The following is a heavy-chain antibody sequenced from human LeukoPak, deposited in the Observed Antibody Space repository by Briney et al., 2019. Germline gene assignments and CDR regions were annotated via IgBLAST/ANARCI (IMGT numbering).Heavy chain of an antibody. CDR3: ANVEDGDVVVVPAVTGH. V-gene: IGHV3-30*02. CDR1: GFTFSSYG. CDR2: IRYDGSNK. Sequence: PGGSLRLSCAASGFTFSSYGMHWVRQTPGKGLEWVTFIRYDGSNKYYTDSVKGRFTISRDNSKNTLFLQMNSLRVEDTAVYYCANVEDGDVVVVPAVTGHWGQGTLVTVSS. D-gene: IGHD2-2*01. J-gene: IGHJ4*02.